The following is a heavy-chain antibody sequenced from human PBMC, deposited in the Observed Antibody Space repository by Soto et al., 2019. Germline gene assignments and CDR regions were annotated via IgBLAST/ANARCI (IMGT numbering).Heavy chain of an antibody. J-gene: IGHJ6*03. V-gene: IGHV3-64*01. CDR3: AGRARPDFYYMDV. D-gene: IGHD6-6*01. CDR2: ISSNGVGT. CDR1: GFTLSGYA. Sequence: EVQLAESGGGLAQPGGSLRLSCAASGFTLSGYAMDWVRQAPGKGLEYVSGISSNGVGTYYANSVQGRFTISRDNSKNTVYLQIGSLRPEDMAVYYCAGRARPDFYYMDVLGKGTTVTVSS.